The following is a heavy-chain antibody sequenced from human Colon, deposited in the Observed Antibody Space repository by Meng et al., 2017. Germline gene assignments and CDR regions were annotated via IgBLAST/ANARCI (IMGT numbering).Heavy chain of an antibody. V-gene: IGHV4-34*01. CDR3: ARGVDWAKSGNF. J-gene: IGHJ4*02. CDR1: GGSFSDYY. Sequence: QGHVRQWGAGLLKPSETLSLTCAVYGGSFSDYYLTWIRQPPGKGLEWVGEIHPSGSTYYSPSLQSRVTITLDTSKNQFSLTLSSMTAADTAVYYCARGVDWAKSGNFWGQGTLVTSPQ. D-gene: IGHD3-9*01. CDR2: IHPSGST.